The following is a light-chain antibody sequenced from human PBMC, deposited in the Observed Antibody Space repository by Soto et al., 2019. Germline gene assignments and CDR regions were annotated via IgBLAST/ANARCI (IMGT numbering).Light chain of an antibody. CDR1: SSDVGGYKY. Sequence: QSALTQPASVSGSPGQSITISCTGTSSDVGGYKYVSWYQQHPGKAPKLMIYDVSDRPSGVSNRFSGSKSGNTASLTISGLQAEDEADYYCSSYTSISTLVFGGGTKLNVL. V-gene: IGLV2-14*01. J-gene: IGLJ2*01. CDR2: DVS. CDR3: SSYTSISTLV.